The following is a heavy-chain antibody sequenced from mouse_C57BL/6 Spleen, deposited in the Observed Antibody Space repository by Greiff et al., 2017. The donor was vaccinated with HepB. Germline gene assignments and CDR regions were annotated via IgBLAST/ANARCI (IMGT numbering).Heavy chain of an antibody. J-gene: IGHJ2*01. CDR2: IYPRSGNT. D-gene: IGHD1-1*01. Sequence: VMLVESGAELARPGASVKLSCKASGYTFTSYGISWVKQRTGQGLEWIGEIYPRSGNTYYNEKFKGKATLTADKSSSTAYMELRSLTSEDSAVYFCARSGSSCFDYWGQGTTLTVSS. V-gene: IGHV1-81*01. CDR1: GYTFTSYG. CDR3: ARSGSSCFDY.